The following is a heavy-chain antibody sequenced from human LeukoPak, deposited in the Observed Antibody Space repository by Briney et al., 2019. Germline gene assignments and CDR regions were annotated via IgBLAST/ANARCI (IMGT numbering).Heavy chain of an antibody. V-gene: IGHV4-59*08. J-gene: IGHJ4*02. CDR3: ARNPRRCSGGSCYHFDY. D-gene: IGHD2-15*01. Sequence: SETLSLTCTVSGGSISSYYWSWIRQPPGKGLEWIGYIYYSGSTNYNPSLKSRVTISVDTSKSQFSLKLSSVTAADTAVYYCARNPRRCSGGSCYHFDYWGQGTLVTVSS. CDR2: IYYSGST. CDR1: GGSISSYY.